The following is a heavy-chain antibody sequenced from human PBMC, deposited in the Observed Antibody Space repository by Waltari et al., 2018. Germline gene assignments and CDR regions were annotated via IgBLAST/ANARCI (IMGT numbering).Heavy chain of an antibody. J-gene: IGHJ3*01. CDR3: ATYIGASIGTAAFDV. CDR1: GGSITSNRHY. Sequence: QLQLQESGPGLGKPSETLSLTCIVSGGSITSNRHYWAWIPQPPGQGPEWAGTMSYNGATYSGPSLKSRVTVSRDTSKNHLSLKLDSVTAADTAVYYCATYIGASIGTAAFDVWGQGTMVTVSS. V-gene: IGHV4-39*02. D-gene: IGHD5-12*01. CDR2: MSYNGAT.